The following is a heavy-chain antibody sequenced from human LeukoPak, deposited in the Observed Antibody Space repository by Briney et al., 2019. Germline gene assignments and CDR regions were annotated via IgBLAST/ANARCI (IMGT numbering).Heavy chain of an antibody. CDR3: ARDEWESDY. V-gene: IGHV3-11*01. D-gene: IGHD1-26*01. J-gene: IGHJ4*02. CDR2: ISTTGSTI. Sequence: GGSLRLSSAASGFTFSDYYMSWIRQAPGKGLEWVSYISTTGSTIYYADSVKGRFIISRDNAKNSLYLQMNSLRAEDTAVYYCARDEWESDYWGQGTLVTVPS. CDR1: GFTFSDYY.